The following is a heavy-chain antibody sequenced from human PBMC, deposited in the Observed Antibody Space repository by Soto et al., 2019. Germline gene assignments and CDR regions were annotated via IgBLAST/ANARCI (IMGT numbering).Heavy chain of an antibody. V-gene: IGHV4-59*01. CDR3: ARFCSRTSCYPDAFDF. D-gene: IGHD2-2*01. J-gene: IGHJ3*01. Sequence: SETLSLTCTVSGGSISSYYWSWIRQPPGKGLEWIGYIYYSGSTNYNPSLKSRVTISVDTSKNQFSLRLSSVTAADTAVYYCARFCSRTSCYPDAFDFWGKGTMCTASS. CDR1: GGSISSYY. CDR2: IYYSGST.